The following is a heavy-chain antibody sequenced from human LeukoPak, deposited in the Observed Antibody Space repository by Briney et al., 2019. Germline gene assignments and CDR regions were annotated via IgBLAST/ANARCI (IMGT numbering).Heavy chain of an antibody. CDR3: ARGPNYSAYVDY. D-gene: IGHD4/OR15-4a*01. CDR2: MNPNSGNT. CDR1: GYTLTSYD. J-gene: IGHJ4*02. Sequence: GASVKVSCKTSGYTLTSYDSNWVRQSTGQGLEWMGWMNPNSGNTGYAQKFQGRVTMTRNTSISTAYMELSSLRSEDTAVYYCARGPNYSAYVDYWGQGTLVTVSS. V-gene: IGHV1-8*01.